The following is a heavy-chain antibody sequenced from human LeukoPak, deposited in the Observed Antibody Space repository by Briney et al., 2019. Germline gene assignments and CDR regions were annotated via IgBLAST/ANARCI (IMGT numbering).Heavy chain of an antibody. CDR1: GYILTIHN. V-gene: IGHV1-46*04. CDR3: ARDSVAASNWFDP. CDR2: INPSTGHT. J-gene: IGHJ5*02. Sequence: ASVKVSCEASGYILTIHNMHWVRQAPGQGLEWMGIINPSTGHTSYAQKLQGRITMTRDISTSTVYMELSSQRSEDTAVYYCARDSVAASNWFDPWGQGTLVTVSS. D-gene: IGHD6-19*01.